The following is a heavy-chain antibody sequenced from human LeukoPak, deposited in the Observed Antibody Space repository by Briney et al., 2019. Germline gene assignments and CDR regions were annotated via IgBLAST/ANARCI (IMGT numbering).Heavy chain of an antibody. V-gene: IGHV3-33*06. Sequence: GGSLRLSCAASVFTFSSYGMHWVRQAPGKGLEWVAVIWYDGSSKYYADSVKGRFTISRDNSKNTLYLQMNSLRAEDTAVYYCAKPSSSSTFDFWGQGTLATVSS. J-gene: IGHJ4*02. CDR2: IWYDGSSK. D-gene: IGHD6-6*01. CDR3: AKPSSSSTFDF. CDR1: VFTFSSYG.